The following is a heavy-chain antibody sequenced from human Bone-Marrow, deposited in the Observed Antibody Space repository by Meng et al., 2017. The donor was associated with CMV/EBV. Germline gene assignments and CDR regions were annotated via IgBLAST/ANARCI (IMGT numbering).Heavy chain of an antibody. J-gene: IGHJ6*02. V-gene: IGHV1-69*10. CDR2: IIPILGIA. CDR3: ARAPAKHTYCGSDCYPNSDYYYGMDV. CDR1: GGIFSSYA. D-gene: IGHD2-21*01. Sequence: SLMVICKASGGIFSSYAISWLRQAPGQGLVWMGGIIPILGIANYAQKFQGRVTITADKSTSTAYMELSSLRSEDTAVYYCARAPAKHTYCGSDCYPNSDYYYGMDVWGQGTTVTVSS.